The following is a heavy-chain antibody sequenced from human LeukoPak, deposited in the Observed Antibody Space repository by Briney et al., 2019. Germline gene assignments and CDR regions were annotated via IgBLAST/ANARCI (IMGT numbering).Heavy chain of an antibody. CDR3: ARHASDSLKYPYYYMDV. CDR2: IYPGDSDT. V-gene: IGHV5-51*01. D-gene: IGHD3-22*01. Sequence: GESLKISFKGSGYRFTNYWIGWVRPMPGKGLEWMGIIYPGDSDTRYSPSFQGQVTISADKSISTAYLQWSSLKASDTAMYYCARHASDSLKYPYYYMDVWGKGTTVTVSS. J-gene: IGHJ6*03. CDR1: GYRFTNYW.